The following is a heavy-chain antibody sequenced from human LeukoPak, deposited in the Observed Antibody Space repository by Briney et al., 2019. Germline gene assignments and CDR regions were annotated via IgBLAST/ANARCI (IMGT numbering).Heavy chain of an antibody. CDR1: GYTFTSYD. D-gene: IGHD1-20*01. J-gene: IGHJ6*02. V-gene: IGHV1-8*01. CDR3: ARSPFGITRSGMDV. Sequence: GASVKVSCKASGYTFTSYDINWVRQASGLGLEWMGWVNANSGDTGYTQTFEGRVTMTRDTSTKTAYMELGGLRSEDTAVYYCARSPFGITRSGMDVWGQGTTVIVSS. CDR2: VNANSGDT.